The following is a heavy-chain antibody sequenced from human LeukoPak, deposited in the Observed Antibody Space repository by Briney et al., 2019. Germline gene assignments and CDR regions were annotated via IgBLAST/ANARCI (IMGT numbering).Heavy chain of an antibody. CDR1: GGSISSYY. CDR3: ARAGKSGSYLIDY. J-gene: IGHJ4*02. Sequence: SETLSLTCTVSGGSISSYYWSWIRQPPGKGLEWIGYIYYSGSTNYNPSLKSRVTISVDTSKNQFSLKLGSVTAADTAVYYCARAGKSGSYLIDYWGQGTLVTVSS. CDR2: IYYSGST. V-gene: IGHV4-59*01. D-gene: IGHD1-26*01.